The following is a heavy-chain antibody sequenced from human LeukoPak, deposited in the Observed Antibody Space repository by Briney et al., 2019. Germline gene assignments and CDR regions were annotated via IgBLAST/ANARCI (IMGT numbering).Heavy chain of an antibody. J-gene: IGHJ6*03. CDR1: GVTFSSYS. CDR2: ISSSSSYI. V-gene: IGHV3-21*01. CDR3: ARVSGYDSYYYYYMDV. Sequence: PGGSLRLSCAASGVTFSSYSMNWVRQAPGKGLEWVSSISSSSSYIYYADSVRGRFTISRDNAKNSLYLQMNSLRAEDTAVYYCARVSGYDSYYYYYMDVWGKGTTVTVSS. D-gene: IGHD5-12*01.